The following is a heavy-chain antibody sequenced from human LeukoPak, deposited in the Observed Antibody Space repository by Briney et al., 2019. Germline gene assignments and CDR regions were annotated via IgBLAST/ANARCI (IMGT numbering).Heavy chain of an antibody. D-gene: IGHD6-19*01. CDR1: GFTVSSNY. V-gene: IGHV3-53*01. CDR2: IYSGGST. J-gene: IGHJ4*02. Sequence: GGSLRLSCAASGFTVSSNYMSWVRQAPGKGLEWVSVIYSGGSTYYADSVKGRFTISRDNSKNTLCLQMNSPRAEDTAVYYCASSSGWFYFDYWGQGTLVTVS. CDR3: ASSSGWFYFDY.